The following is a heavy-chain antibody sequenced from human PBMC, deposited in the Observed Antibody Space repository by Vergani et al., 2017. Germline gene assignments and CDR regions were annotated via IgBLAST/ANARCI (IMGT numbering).Heavy chain of an antibody. J-gene: IGHJ4*02. CDR1: GGSITSSSYY. Sequence: QLHLQESGPGLVKPSATLSLTCSVSGGSITSSSYYWGWIRQPPGKGLEWIGNLYHSGGAYYNPSLKGRVTISVDTSKNQFSLEVTSVTAADTAIYFCSRTESFILRYFHWALWVQGTLVTVSS. CDR2: LYHSGGA. D-gene: IGHD3-9*01. CDR3: SRTESFILRYFHWAL. V-gene: IGHV4-39*01.